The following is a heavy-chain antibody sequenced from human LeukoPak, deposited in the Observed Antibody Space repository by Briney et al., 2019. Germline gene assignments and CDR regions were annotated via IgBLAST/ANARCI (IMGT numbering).Heavy chain of an antibody. CDR1: GYTLTELS. J-gene: IGHJ4*02. CDR2: FDPEDGET. Sequence: ASVKVSCKVSGYTLTELSMHWVRQAPGKGLEWMGGFDPEDGETIYAQKFQGRVTMTEDTSTDTAYMELSSLRSEDTAVYYCATSALRDSSSWYLYYYWGQGTLVTVSS. V-gene: IGHV1-24*01. D-gene: IGHD6-13*01. CDR3: ATSALRDSSSWYLYYY.